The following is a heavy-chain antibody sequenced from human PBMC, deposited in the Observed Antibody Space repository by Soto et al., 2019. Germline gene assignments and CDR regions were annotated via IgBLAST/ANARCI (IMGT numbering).Heavy chain of an antibody. D-gene: IGHD2-21*01. CDR2: IIHIFGTS. V-gene: IGHV1-69*01. Sequence: QVQLVQAGAAVKKPGSSVKVSCKASGGPFSSYAISWVRQALGQGLEWMGGIIHIFGTSNYEQKFQGRVTNTADESKSTAYMDLSSLRSEDTDGYYCARDRGRGRDYWGQGTLVTVSS. CDR3: ARDRGRGRDY. J-gene: IGHJ4*02. CDR1: GGPFSSYA.